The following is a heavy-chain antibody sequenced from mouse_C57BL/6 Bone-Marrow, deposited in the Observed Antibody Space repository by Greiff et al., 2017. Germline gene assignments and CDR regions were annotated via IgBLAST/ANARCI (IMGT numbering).Heavy chain of an antibody. CDR3: AKASSGYTWFAY. CDR1: GYTFTSYW. Sequence: VQLQQPGTELVQPGASVKLSCKASGYTFTSYWMHWVKQRPGQGLEWIGNINPSNGGTNYNEKFKSKATLTVDKSSSTAYMQLSSLTSEDSAVYYCAKASSGYTWFAYWGQGTLVTVSA. D-gene: IGHD3-2*02. CDR2: INPSNGGT. J-gene: IGHJ3*01. V-gene: IGHV1-53*01.